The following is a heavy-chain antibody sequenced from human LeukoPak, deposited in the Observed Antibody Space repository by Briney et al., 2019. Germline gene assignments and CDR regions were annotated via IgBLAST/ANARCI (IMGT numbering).Heavy chain of an antibody. D-gene: IGHD3-22*01. CDR2: IIPILGIA. Sequence: SVKVSCKASGGTFSSYAISWVRQAPGQGLEWMGRIIPILGIANYAQKFQGRVTITADKSTSTAYMELSRLRSDDTAVYYCAREADPITMIVVAGDEGYYFDYWGQGTLVTVSS. J-gene: IGHJ4*02. CDR1: GGTFSSYA. V-gene: IGHV1-69*04. CDR3: AREADPITMIVVAGDEGYYFDY.